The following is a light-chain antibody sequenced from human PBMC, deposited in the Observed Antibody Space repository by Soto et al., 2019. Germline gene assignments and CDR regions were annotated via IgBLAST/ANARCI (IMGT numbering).Light chain of an antibody. CDR2: DAS. Sequence: DIQMTQSPSSLSASVGDRVTITCQASQDISNCLNWYQQKPGKAPNLLIYDASNLETGVPSRFNGSGSGTDFTFTISSLQPEEFATNYCQHNDNPPLTFGGGPRWIS. CDR3: QHNDNPPLT. J-gene: IGKJ4*01. CDR1: QDISNC. V-gene: IGKV1-33*01.